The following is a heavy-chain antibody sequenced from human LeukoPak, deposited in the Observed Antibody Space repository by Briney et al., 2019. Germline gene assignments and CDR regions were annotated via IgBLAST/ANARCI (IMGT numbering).Heavy chain of an antibody. D-gene: IGHD3-10*01. CDR1: GHSISSGYY. CDR2: VHHSGST. Sequence: PSETLSLTCTVSGHSISSGYYWGWIRQSPGKGRELIGSVHHSGSTYYKPSLKSRVTISVDTSKNQFSLKLSSVTAADTAVYYCARGGYYGSGNDFRFDPWGQGTLVTVSS. V-gene: IGHV4-38-2*02. CDR3: ARGGYYGSGNDFRFDP. J-gene: IGHJ5*02.